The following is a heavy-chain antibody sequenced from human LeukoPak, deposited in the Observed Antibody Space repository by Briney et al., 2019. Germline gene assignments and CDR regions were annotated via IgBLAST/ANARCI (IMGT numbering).Heavy chain of an antibody. J-gene: IGHJ6*03. Sequence: SVKVSCKASGGTFSSYAISWVRQAPGQGLEWMGGIIPIFGTANYAQKFQGRVTITADESTSTAYMELSSLRSEDTAVYYCARIHRGYSGYDGNYYMDVWGKGTTVTVSS. V-gene: IGHV1-69*13. D-gene: IGHD5-12*01. CDR1: GGTFSSYA. CDR3: ARIHRGYSGYDGNYYMDV. CDR2: IIPIFGTA.